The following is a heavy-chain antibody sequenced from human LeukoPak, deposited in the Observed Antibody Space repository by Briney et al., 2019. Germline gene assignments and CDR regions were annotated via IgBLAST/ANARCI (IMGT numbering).Heavy chain of an antibody. V-gene: IGHV1-8*03. CDR3: ARGRACTNGVCYIRRGANYYYMDV. CDR1: GYTFTSYD. CDR2: MNPNSGNT. Sequence: GASVKVSCKASGYTFTSYDINWVRQATGQGLEWMGWMNPNSGNTGYAQKFQGRVTITRNTSISTAYMELSSLRSEDTAVYYCARGRACTNGVCYIRRGANYYYMDVWGKGTTVTVSS. J-gene: IGHJ6*03. D-gene: IGHD2-8*01.